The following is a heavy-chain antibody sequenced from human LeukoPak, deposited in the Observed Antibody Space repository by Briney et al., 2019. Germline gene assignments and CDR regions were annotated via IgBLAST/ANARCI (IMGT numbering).Heavy chain of an antibody. D-gene: IGHD4-17*01. J-gene: IGHJ4*02. V-gene: IGHV3-23*01. Sequence: GGSLRLSRAASGFTFSNYSVSWVRQAPGKGLEWVSTISGTGGTTYYADSVKGRFTISRDNSKNTLFLQFNSLRADDTAVYYCAKGRGTTVTAAANYWGQGTLVTVSS. CDR2: ISGTGGTT. CDR1: GFTFSNYS. CDR3: AKGRGTTVTAAANY.